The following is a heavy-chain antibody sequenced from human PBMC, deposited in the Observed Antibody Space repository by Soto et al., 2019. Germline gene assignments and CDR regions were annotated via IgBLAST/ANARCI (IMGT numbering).Heavy chain of an antibody. J-gene: IGHJ4*02. Sequence: GGSLRLSCAASGFTVSSKYMSWVRQAPGKGLEWVSVIYPGGTTLYTDSVKGRFTISRDNSKNTLYLQMNSLRDEDTAVYYCARILGYYGSSSSDYFDYWGQGTLVTVSS. CDR3: ARILGYYGSSSSDYFDY. CDR2: IYPGGTT. D-gene: IGHD3-10*01. CDR1: GFTVSSKY. V-gene: IGHV3-53*01.